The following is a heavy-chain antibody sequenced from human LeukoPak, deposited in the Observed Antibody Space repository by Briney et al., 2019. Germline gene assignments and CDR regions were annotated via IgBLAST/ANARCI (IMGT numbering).Heavy chain of an antibody. V-gene: IGHV1-18*01. D-gene: IGHD5-24*01. J-gene: IGHJ5*02. CDR3: ARDISARDEAWWFDP. CDR1: GYTFTSYG. CDR2: ISAYNGNT. Sequence: ASVKVSCKASGYTFTSYGISWVRQAPGQGLEWMGWISAYNGNTNYAQKLQGRVTMTTDTSTSTAYMELRSLRSDDTAVYYCARDISARDEAWWFDPWGQGTLVTVSS.